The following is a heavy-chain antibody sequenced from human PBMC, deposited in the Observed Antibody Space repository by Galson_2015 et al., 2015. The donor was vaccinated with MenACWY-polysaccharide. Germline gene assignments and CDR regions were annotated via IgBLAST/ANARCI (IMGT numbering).Heavy chain of an antibody. D-gene: IGHD1-26*01. CDR1: GYSISSGYY. CDR3: ARVEKYSGSYYILH. J-gene: IGHJ4*02. V-gene: IGHV4-38-2*01. CDR2: IYHSGST. Sequence: ETLSLTCAVSGYSISSGYYWGWIRQPPGKGLEWIGSIYHSGSTYYNPSLESRVTISVDTSKNQFSLKLSSVTAADTAVYYCARVEKYSGSYYILHWGQGTLVTVSS.